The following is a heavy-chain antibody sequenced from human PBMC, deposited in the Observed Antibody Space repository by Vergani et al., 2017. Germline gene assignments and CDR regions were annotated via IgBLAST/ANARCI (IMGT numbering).Heavy chain of an antibody. Sequence: EVQLLESGGGLVQPGGSLRLSCAASGITFSSYAMSWVRQAPGKGLEWVSATSGSRGITYYADSVKGRFTISRDNSKNTLYLQMNSLRAEDTAVYYCAIKLGYDFWSGYYTPFDYWGQGTLVTVSS. D-gene: IGHD3-3*01. J-gene: IGHJ4*02. CDR1: GITFSSYA. CDR3: AIKLGYDFWSGYYTPFDY. CDR2: TSGSRGIT. V-gene: IGHV3-23*01.